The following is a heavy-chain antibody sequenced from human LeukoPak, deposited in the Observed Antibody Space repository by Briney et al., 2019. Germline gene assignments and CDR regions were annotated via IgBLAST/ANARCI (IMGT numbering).Heavy chain of an antibody. CDR3: ARGGYYNYMDV. CDR2: IYYTKLT. J-gene: IGHJ6*03. Sequence: LETLSLNCTVSGGSITSYYWTWIRQPPGKGLEWIGYIYYTKLTTYNPSLKSRVTISVDTSKNQFSLKLSSVSAADTAVYHCARGGYYNYMDVWGKGTTVT. CDR1: GGSITSYY. V-gene: IGHV4-59*01.